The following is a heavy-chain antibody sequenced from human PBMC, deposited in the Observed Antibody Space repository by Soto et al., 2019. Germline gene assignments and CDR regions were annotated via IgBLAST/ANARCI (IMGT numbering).Heavy chain of an antibody. D-gene: IGHD5-12*01. CDR3: ARGTYGYSGYDPGFDP. Sequence: PSETLSLTCTVSGGSVSSGSYYRSWIRHPPGKGLEWIGYIYYSGSTNYNPSLKSRVTISVDTSKNQFSLKLSSVTAADTAVYYCARGTYGYSGYDPGFDPWGQGTLVTVSS. CDR1: GGSVSSGSYY. J-gene: IGHJ5*02. CDR2: IYYSGST. V-gene: IGHV4-61*01.